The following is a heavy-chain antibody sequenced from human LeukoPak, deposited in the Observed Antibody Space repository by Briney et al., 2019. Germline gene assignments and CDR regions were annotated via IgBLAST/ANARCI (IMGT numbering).Heavy chain of an antibody. CDR3: AKEGRRLGGPPDAFDI. J-gene: IGHJ3*02. CDR2: ISWNSGSI. D-gene: IGHD3-16*01. Sequence: GGSLRLSCAASGFTFDDYAMHWVRQAPGKGLEWVSGISWNSGSIGYADSVKGRFTISRDNAKNSLYLQMNSLRAEDMALYYCAKEGRRLGGPPDAFDIWGQRTMVTVSS. V-gene: IGHV3-9*03. CDR1: GFTFDDYA.